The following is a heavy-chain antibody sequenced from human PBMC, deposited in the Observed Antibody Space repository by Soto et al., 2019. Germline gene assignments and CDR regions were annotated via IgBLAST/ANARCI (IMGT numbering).Heavy chain of an antibody. CDR3: ARVAVGYYYMDV. Sequence: GGSLRLSCAASGFTFSNYWMHWVRQAPGKGLVWVSRINSDGTRTNYADSVKGRFTISRDNAENTLYLQMNSLTAEDTAVYYCARVAVGYYYMDVWGKGTTVTVXS. CDR2: INSDGTRT. J-gene: IGHJ6*03. V-gene: IGHV3-74*01. CDR1: GFTFSNYW.